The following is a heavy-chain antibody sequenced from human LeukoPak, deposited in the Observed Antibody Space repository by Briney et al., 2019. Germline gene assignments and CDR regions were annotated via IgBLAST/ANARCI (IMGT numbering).Heavy chain of an antibody. CDR1: GFTFSNYG. Sequence: GRSLRLSCAASGFTFSNYGMHWVRQAPGKGLEWVAMISYDGNSKHYTDSVKGRFTISRDTSKSTLFLQMNSLRAEDTAVYYCAKDLYSSGWYNYFDPWGQGTLVTVSS. J-gene: IGHJ5*02. D-gene: IGHD6-19*01. V-gene: IGHV3-30*18. CDR2: ISYDGNSK. CDR3: AKDLYSSGWYNYFDP.